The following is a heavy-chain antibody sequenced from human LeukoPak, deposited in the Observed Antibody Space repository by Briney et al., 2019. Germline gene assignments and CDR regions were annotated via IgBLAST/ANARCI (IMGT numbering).Heavy chain of an antibody. D-gene: IGHD1-1*01. J-gene: IGHJ6*03. CDR1: GFTFSSHG. CDR2: IYSGGST. Sequence: GGSLRLSCAASGFTFSSHGMNWVRQAPGKGLEWVSVIYSGGSTYYADSVKGRFTISRDNSKNTLYLQMNSLRAEDTAVYYCARGTVPYYYYMDVWGKGTTVTISS. V-gene: IGHV3-53*01. CDR3: ARGTVPYYYYMDV.